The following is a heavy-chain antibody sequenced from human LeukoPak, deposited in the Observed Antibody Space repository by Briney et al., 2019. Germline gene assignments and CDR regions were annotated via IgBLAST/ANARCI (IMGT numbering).Heavy chain of an antibody. CDR3: ARVDCTGGSCFSGFDC. CDR1: GFTFSSYA. D-gene: IGHD2-15*01. CDR2: ISYDGSNK. Sequence: GGSLRLSCAASGFTFSSYAMHWVRQAPGKGLEWVAVISYDGSNKYYADSVKGRFTISRDNSKNTLYLQMNSLRAEDTAVYYCARVDCTGGSCFSGFDCWGQGTLLTVSS. J-gene: IGHJ4*02. V-gene: IGHV3-30*04.